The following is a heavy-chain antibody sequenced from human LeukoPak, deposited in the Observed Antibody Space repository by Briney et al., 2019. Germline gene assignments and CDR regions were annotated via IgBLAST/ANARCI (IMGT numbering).Heavy chain of an antibody. CDR1: GYALTVVS. D-gene: IGHD3-10*01. V-gene: IGHV1-24*01. CDR3: ATNPGRWFDKNNT. Sequence: ASVKLSCNVSGYALTVVSLYWMRHRPAKGLEREGVFDTEDGETIYSHQFQGRVTITEDTTTDTAYMEISRPRSENTALYYWATNPGRWFDKNNTWGQGTLVTVSS. J-gene: IGHJ4*02. CDR2: FDTEDGET.